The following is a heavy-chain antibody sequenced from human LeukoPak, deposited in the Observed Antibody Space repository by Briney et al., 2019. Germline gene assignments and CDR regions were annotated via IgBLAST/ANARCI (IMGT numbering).Heavy chain of an antibody. CDR1: GFTFSSYS. CDR2: ISSSSSYI. D-gene: IGHD5-18*01. J-gene: IGHJ4*02. CDR3: ARDRGYSYGLFDY. Sequence: GGSLRLSCAASGFTFSSYSMNWVRQAPGKGLEWVSSISSSSSYIYYADSVKGRFAISRDNAKNSLYLQMNSLRAEDTAVYYCARDRGYSYGLFDYWGQGTLVTVSS. V-gene: IGHV3-21*01.